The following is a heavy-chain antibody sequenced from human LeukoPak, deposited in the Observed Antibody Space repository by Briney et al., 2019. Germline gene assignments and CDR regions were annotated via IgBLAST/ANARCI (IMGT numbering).Heavy chain of an antibody. CDR3: ARGPTYDSSGYYHDAFDI. D-gene: IGHD3-22*01. Sequence: ASVKVSCKASGYTFTSYGLSWVRQAPGQGLEWMGWISAYNGNTNYAQKFQGRVTITRNTSISTAYMELSSLRSEDTAVYYCARGPTYDSSGYYHDAFDIWGQGTMVTVSS. CDR2: ISAYNGNT. CDR1: GYTFTSYG. J-gene: IGHJ3*02. V-gene: IGHV1-18*01.